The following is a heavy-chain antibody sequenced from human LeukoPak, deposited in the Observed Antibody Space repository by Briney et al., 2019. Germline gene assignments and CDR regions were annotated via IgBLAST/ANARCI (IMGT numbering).Heavy chain of an antibody. CDR3: ARDSGYYLRPFDY. V-gene: IGHV3-48*01. CDR1: GFTFSSYS. J-gene: IGHJ4*02. Sequence: GGSLRLSCAASGFTFSSYSMYWVRQAPGKGLEWVSYISSSSSTIYYADSVKGRFTISRDNAKNSLYLQMNSLRAEDTAVYYCARDSGYYLRPFDYWGQGTLVTVSS. D-gene: IGHD3-10*01. CDR2: ISSSSSTI.